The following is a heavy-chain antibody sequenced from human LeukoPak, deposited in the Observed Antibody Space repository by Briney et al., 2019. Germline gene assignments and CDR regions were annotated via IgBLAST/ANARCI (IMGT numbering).Heavy chain of an antibody. V-gene: IGHV3-7*01. D-gene: IGHD3-10*01. J-gene: IGHJ4*02. CDR3: ARDRGYGSGSYFY. CDR2: IKQDGSEK. Sequence: GGSLRLSCAASGFTSSSYWMSWVRQAPGKGLEWVANIKQDGSEKYYVDSVKGRFTISRDNAKNSLHLQMNSLRAEDTAVYYCARDRGYGSGSYFYWGQGTLVTVSS. CDR1: GFTSSSYW.